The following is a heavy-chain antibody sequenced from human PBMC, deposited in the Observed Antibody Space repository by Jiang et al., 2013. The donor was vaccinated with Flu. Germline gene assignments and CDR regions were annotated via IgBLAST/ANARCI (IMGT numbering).Heavy chain of an antibody. D-gene: IGHD3-10*01. CDR3: ARVGITMVGNHFDY. Sequence: LLKPSETLSLTCAVYGGSFSDYFWSWIRQSPGKGLEWIGEIDHSGSTNYNPSLMSRVAISVDTSKNQFSLRLSSVTAADTAVYYCARVGITMVGNHFDYWARDRWSPSPQ. CDR1: GGSFSDYF. V-gene: IGHV4-34*01. CDR2: IDHSGST. J-gene: IGHJ4*02.